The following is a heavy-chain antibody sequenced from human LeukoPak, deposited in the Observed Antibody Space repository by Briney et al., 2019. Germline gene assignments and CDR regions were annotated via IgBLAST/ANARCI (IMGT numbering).Heavy chain of an antibody. CDR2: IYYSGTT. CDR1: GGSIRSSNYY. CDR3: ARQVSQPRSAGYFDY. Sequence: SETLSLTCTVSGGSIRSSNYYWGGSRQPPGKGLEWIGTIYYSGTTYHNPSLKSRVTISVDTSRNQFSLNVTSVTAADTAVYYCARQVSQPRSAGYFDYWGRGTLVTASS. D-gene: IGHD6-6*01. J-gene: IGHJ4*02. V-gene: IGHV4-39*01.